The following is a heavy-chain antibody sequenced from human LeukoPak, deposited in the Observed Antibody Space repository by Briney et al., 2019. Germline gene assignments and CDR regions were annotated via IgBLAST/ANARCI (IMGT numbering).Heavy chain of an antibody. Sequence: SETLSLTCTVSGGSISSGSYYWSWIRQPAGKGLEWIGRIYTSGGTNYNPSLKSRVTISVDTSKNQFSLKLSSVTAADTAVYYCARGVATIPFYYFDYWGQGTLVTVSS. D-gene: IGHD5-12*01. CDR2: IYTSGGT. CDR1: GGSISSGSYY. CDR3: ARGVATIPFYYFDY. V-gene: IGHV4-61*02. J-gene: IGHJ4*02.